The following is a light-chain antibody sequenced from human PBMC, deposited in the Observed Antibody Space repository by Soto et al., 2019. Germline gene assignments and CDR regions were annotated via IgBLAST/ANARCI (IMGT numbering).Light chain of an antibody. Sequence: QSALTQPASVSGSPGQSITISCTGTNSDVGGYNYVSWYQQHPGKAPKLLIYEVFNRPSGVSNRFSGSRSGNTASLTISGLQAGDEAYYYCSSYRSSTTPRVFGGGTKLTVL. J-gene: IGLJ2*01. CDR2: EVF. CDR1: NSDVGGYNY. CDR3: SSYRSSTTPRV. V-gene: IGLV2-14*01.